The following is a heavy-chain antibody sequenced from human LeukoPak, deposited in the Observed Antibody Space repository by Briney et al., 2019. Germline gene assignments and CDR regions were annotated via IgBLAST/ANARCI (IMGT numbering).Heavy chain of an antibody. Sequence: ASVKVSCKDSGYTFTGYYMHWVRQAPGQGLEWMGWINPNNGGTNYAQKFQGWVTMTRDTSISTAYMELSRLRSDDTAVYYCARGPQSDDYVWGSYRHLDYWGQGTLVTVSS. J-gene: IGHJ4*02. D-gene: IGHD3-16*02. CDR2: INPNNGGT. V-gene: IGHV1-2*04. CDR1: GYTFTGYY. CDR3: ARGPQSDDYVWGSYRHLDY.